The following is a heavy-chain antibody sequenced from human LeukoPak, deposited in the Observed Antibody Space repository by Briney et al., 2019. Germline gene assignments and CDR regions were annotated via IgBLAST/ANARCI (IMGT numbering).Heavy chain of an antibody. J-gene: IGHJ5*02. Sequence: PGRALRLSCTASGFTFGDYATSWVRQAPGKGLEWVGFIRSKAYGGTTEYAASVKGRFTISRDDSKSIAYLQMNSLKTEDTAVYYCTRVQTSYWFDPWGQGTLVTVSS. CDR3: TRVQTSYWFDP. V-gene: IGHV3-49*04. CDR1: GFTFGDYA. CDR2: IRSKAYGGTT.